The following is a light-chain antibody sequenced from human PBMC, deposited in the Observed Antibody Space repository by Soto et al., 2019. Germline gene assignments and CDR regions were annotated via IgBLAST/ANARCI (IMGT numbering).Light chain of an antibody. CDR2: GAS. Sequence: EIVMTQSPVTLSLSPGERATLSCRASQNVSRNLAWFQQKPGQAPMLLIYGASSRATGIPDRFSGSGSGTDFTLTISRLQYEDSAVYYRQQHDQWTITFGQGTRLEIK. J-gene: IGKJ5*01. CDR1: QNVSRN. V-gene: IGKV3D-15*01. CDR3: QQHDQWTIT.